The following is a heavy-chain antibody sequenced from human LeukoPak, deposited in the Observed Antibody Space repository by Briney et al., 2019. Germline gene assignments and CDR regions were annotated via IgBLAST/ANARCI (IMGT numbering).Heavy chain of an antibody. J-gene: IGHJ4*02. CDR2: ISYDGSNK. CDR3: AKAGGSGSIRSVSDY. CDR1: GFTFSSYG. Sequence: GGSLRLSCAASGFTFSSYGMHWVRQAPDKGLEWVAVISYDGSNKYYADSVKGRFTISRDNSKNTLYLQMNSLRAEDTAVYYCAKAGGSGSIRSVSDYWGQGTLVTVSS. D-gene: IGHD3-10*01. V-gene: IGHV3-30*18.